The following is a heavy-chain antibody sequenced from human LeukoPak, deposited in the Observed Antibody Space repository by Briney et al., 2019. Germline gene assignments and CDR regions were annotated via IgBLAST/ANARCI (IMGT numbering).Heavy chain of an antibody. J-gene: IGHJ4*02. CDR2: INGGGGSS. Sequence: GGSLRLSCAASGFTFSNYVMSWVRQAPGKGPEWVSGINGGGGSSFYAESVTGRFTISRDNSKNTLFLQMNTLRAEDTAVYYCVKDGRRSPPCWGQGTLVTVSS. V-gene: IGHV3-23*01. CDR1: GFTFSNYV. CDR3: VKDGRRSPPC. D-gene: IGHD2-15*01.